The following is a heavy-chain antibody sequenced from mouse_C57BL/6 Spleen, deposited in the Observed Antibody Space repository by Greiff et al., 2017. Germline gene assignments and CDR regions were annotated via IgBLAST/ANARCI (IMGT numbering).Heavy chain of an antibody. D-gene: IGHD1-1*01. CDR2: INPNYGTT. Sequence: VQLQQSGPELVKPGASVKISCKASGYSFTDYNMNWVQQSNGKSLEWIGVINPNYGTTSYNQKFKGKATLTVDQSSSTAYMQLNSLTSEDSAVYYCASPPTVVATDYAMDYWGQGTSVTVSS. J-gene: IGHJ4*01. CDR1: GYSFTDYN. V-gene: IGHV1-39*01. CDR3: ASPPTVVATDYAMDY.